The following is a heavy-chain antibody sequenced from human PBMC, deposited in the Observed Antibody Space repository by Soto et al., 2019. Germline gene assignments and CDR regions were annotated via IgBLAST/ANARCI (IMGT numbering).Heavy chain of an antibody. CDR2: IDPSDSYT. V-gene: IGHV5-10-1*01. CDR1: GYSFATYW. D-gene: IGHD3-22*01. J-gene: IGHJ3*02. CDR3: ARSHYYDSSGYCEDGAFDI. Sequence: GESLKISCKGSGYSFATYWISWVRQMPGKGLELMGKIDPSDSYTNYSPSFQGHVTISADKSISTAYLQWSGLKASDTAMYYCARSHYYDSSGYCEDGAFDIWGQGTMVTVS.